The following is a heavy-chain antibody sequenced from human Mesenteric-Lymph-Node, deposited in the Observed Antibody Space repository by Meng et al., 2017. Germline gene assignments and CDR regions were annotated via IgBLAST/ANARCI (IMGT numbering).Heavy chain of an antibody. Sequence: QVPPLHAGLGMVMPAQTLSLSCAVSCDSITSGDYSWSWTRWPPGKGLEGIGYIYHGMNIYYTPSLRSRVTISVDKSRYQFSLKLTSVSAADTAVYYCAGARGDQRPYGDYVNDYWGQGTLVTVSS. D-gene: IGHD4-17*01. V-gene: IGHV4-30-2*01. CDR1: CDSITSGDYS. CDR2: IYHGMNI. CDR3: AGARGDQRPYGDYVNDY. J-gene: IGHJ4*02.